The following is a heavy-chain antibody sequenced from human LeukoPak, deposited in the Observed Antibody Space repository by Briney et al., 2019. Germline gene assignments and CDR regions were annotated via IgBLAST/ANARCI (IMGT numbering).Heavy chain of an antibody. D-gene: IGHD3-10*01. Sequence: GGSLRLSCAASGFTFSSYGMHWVRQAPGKGLEWVAFIRYDGSNKYYADSVKGRFTISRDNSENTLYLQMNSLRAEDTAVYYCAKDSHYYGSGSYYKGAFDIWGQGTMVTVSS. CDR3: AKDSHYYGSGSYYKGAFDI. CDR2: IRYDGSNK. V-gene: IGHV3-30*02. CDR1: GFTFSSYG. J-gene: IGHJ3*02.